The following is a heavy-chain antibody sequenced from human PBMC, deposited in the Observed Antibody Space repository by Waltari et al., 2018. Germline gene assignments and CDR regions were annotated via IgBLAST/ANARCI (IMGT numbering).Heavy chain of an antibody. Sequence: QVQVQESGPGLVKPSETLSLTCSVSGVSITSNRHYWGWIRQPPGQGLEWFGTMSYSGATYSSPSLKSRVTISRDTSENQLSLKLGSVTAADTAVHYCATYIGASLGTAAFDVWGQGTTVTVSS. V-gene: IGHV4-39*01. J-gene: IGHJ3*01. CDR3: ATYIGASLGTAAFDV. CDR2: MSYSGAT. D-gene: IGHD5-12*01. CDR1: GVSITSNRHY.